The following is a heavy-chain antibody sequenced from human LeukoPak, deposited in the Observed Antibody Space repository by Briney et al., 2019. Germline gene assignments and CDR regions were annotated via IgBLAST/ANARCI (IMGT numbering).Heavy chain of an antibody. CDR1: GGSISSYY. D-gene: IGHD5-24*01. CDR2: IYYSGST. J-gene: IGHJ4*02. CDR3: ARGGMATFY. V-gene: IGHV4-59*01. Sequence: SETLSLTCTVSGGSISSYYWSWVRQPPGKGLEWIGYIYYSGSTNYNPSLKSRVTISVDTSKNQFSLKLSSVTAADTAVYYCARGGMATFYWGQGTLVTVSS.